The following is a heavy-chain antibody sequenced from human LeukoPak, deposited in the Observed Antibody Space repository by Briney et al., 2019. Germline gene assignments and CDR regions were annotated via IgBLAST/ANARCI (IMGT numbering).Heavy chain of an antibody. D-gene: IGHD5-18*01. Sequence: PGGSLRLSCAASGFTFSSYAMSWDRQAAGKGLEWVSSISSSGGSTYYADSVKGRFAISRDYSKNTLYLQMNSLRAEDTAVYYCAKDLYTYGTTPLDYWGQGTLVTVSS. CDR1: GFTFSSYA. CDR3: AKDLYTYGTTPLDY. V-gene: IGHV3-23*01. CDR2: ISSSGGST. J-gene: IGHJ4*02.